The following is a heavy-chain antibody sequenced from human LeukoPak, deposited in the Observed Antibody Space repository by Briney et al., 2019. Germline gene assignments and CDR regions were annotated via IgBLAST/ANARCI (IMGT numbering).Heavy chain of an antibody. J-gene: IGHJ4*02. CDR3: ARDYLGYYLDY. D-gene: IGHD1-26*01. Sequence: ASVKVSCKTSGYTFTSYSMDWVRQAPGQGLEWMGIINPSGGSTSYAQKFQGRITLTRDTSTSTVYMELSSLTSEDTAVYYCARDYLGYYLDYWGQGTLVTVSS. CDR1: GYTFTSYS. CDR2: INPSGGST. V-gene: IGHV1-46*01.